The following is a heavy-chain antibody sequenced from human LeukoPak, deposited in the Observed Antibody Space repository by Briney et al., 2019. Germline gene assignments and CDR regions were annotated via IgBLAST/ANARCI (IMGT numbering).Heavy chain of an antibody. Sequence: SEALSLTCAVSGYSISSGYYWGWIRQPAGKGLEWIGRIYTSGSTNYNPSLKSRVTMSVDTSKNQFSLKLSPVTAADTAVYYCARELYYYDSSGFDYWGQGTLVTVSS. D-gene: IGHD3-22*01. V-gene: IGHV4-4*07. CDR3: ARELYYYDSSGFDY. CDR1: GYSISSGYY. J-gene: IGHJ4*02. CDR2: IYTSGST.